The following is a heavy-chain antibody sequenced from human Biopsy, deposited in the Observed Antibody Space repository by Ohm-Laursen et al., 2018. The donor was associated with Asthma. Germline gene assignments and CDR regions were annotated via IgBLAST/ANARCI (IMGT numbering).Heavy chain of an antibody. CDR1: GFTLSSYV. J-gene: IGHJ6*02. CDR2: ISFDPLNK. V-gene: IGHV3-30*03. CDR3: VRVPVAAAGPYYYGMDV. Sequence: SLRLSCAASGFTLSSYVMHWVRQAPGKGLDWVALISFDPLNKQYADWVRGRFTVSRDSSKNTLYLQMNSLRADDTAVYYCVRVPVAAAGPYYYGMDVWGQGTTVTVSS. D-gene: IGHD6-13*01.